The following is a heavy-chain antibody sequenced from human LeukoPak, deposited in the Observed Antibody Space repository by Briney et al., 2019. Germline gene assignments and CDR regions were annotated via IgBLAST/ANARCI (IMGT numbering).Heavy chain of an antibody. J-gene: IGHJ4*02. CDR3: AKGSYSGSYYVELADFNY. V-gene: IGHV3-23*01. D-gene: IGHD1-26*01. CDR2: ISGSGGST. CDR1: GFTFSSYA. Sequence: PGGSLRLSCAASGFTFSSYAMSWVRQAPGKGLEWVSAISGSGGSTYYADSVKGRFTISRDNSENTLYLQMNSLRAEDTAVYYCAKGSYSGSYYVELADFNYWGQGTLVTVSS.